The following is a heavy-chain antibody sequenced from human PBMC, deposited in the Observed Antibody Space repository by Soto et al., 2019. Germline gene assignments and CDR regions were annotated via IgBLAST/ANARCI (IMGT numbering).Heavy chain of an antibody. CDR2: IDPSDSYT. V-gene: IGHV5-10-1*01. CDR3: ARDRNYGNDY. CDR1: GCSFTNHW. D-gene: IGHD1-7*01. J-gene: IGHJ4*02. Sequence: PWLPLKISRSGVGCSFTNHWSRRIRQMPGKGLEWMGRIDPSDSYTNYSPSFQGHVTISADKSISTAYLQWSSLQASDTAVYYCARDRNYGNDYWGQGTLVTVSS.